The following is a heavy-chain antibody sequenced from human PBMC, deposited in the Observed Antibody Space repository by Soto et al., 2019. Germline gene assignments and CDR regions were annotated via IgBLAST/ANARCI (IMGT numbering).Heavy chain of an antibody. Sequence: ASVKVSCKASGYTFTSYYMHWVRQAPGQWLEWMGIINPSGGSTSYAQKFQGRVTMTRDTSTSTVYMELSSLRSEDTAVYYCARDPRGHCSSSSCYAVGMDVWGQGTTVTVSS. CDR2: INPSGGST. CDR1: GYTFTSYY. V-gene: IGHV1-46*03. D-gene: IGHD2-2*01. CDR3: ARDPRGHCSSSSCYAVGMDV. J-gene: IGHJ6*02.